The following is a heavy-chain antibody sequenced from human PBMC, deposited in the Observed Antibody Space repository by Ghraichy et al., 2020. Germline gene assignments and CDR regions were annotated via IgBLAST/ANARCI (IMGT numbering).Heavy chain of an antibody. J-gene: IGHJ6*02. Sequence: ASVKVSCKASGYTFTSYGISWVRQAPGQGLEWMGWISAYNGNTNYAQKLQGRVTMTTDTSTSTAYMELRSLRSDDTAVYYCARDGSGIGGRYFDWLFTRDYYYYGMDVWGQGTTVTVSS. CDR2: ISAYNGNT. CDR1: GYTFTSYG. CDR3: ARDGSGIGGRYFDWLFTRDYYYYGMDV. V-gene: IGHV1-18*01. D-gene: IGHD3-9*01.